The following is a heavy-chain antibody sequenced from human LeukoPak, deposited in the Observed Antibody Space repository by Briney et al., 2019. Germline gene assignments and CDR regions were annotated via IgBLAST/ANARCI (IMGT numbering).Heavy chain of an antibody. CDR2: IRYDGSNK. D-gene: IGHD3-9*01. J-gene: IGHJ6*03. CDR3: AKGASDILTGYYYYYYYYMDV. CDR1: GFTFSSYG. Sequence: GGSLRLSCAASGFTFSSYGMHWVRQAPGKGLEWVAFIRYDGSNKYYADSVKGRFTISRDNSKNTLYLQMNSLRAEDTAVYYCAKGASDILTGYYYYYYYYMDVWGKGTTVTVSS. V-gene: IGHV3-30*02.